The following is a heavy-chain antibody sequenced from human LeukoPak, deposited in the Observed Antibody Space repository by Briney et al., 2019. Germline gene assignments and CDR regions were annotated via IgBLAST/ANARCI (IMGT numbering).Heavy chain of an antibody. D-gene: IGHD3-10*01. CDR3: ARGLYGSGSYYGAIDY. J-gene: IGHJ4*02. V-gene: IGHV5-51*01. CDR2: IYPGDSDT. Sequence: GESLKISCKGSGYSFTSYWISWVRQMPGKGLEWMGIIYPGDSDTRYSPSFQGQVTISADKSISTAYLQWSSLKASDTAMYYCARGLYGSGSYYGAIDYWGQGTLVTVSS. CDR1: GYSFTSYW.